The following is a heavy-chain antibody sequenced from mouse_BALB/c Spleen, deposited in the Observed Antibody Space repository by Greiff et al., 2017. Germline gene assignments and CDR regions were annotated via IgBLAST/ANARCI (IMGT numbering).Heavy chain of an antibody. CDR2: ISSGGSYT. Sequence: VQLKQSGGDLVKPGGSLKLSCAASGFTFSSYGMSWVRQTPDKRLEWVATISSGGSYTYYPDSVKGRFTISRDNAKNTLYLQMSSLKSEDTAMYYCARHGDYDYAPFAYWGQGTLVTVSA. CDR1: GFTFSSYG. D-gene: IGHD2-4*01. J-gene: IGHJ3*01. CDR3: ARHGDYDYAPFAY. V-gene: IGHV5-6*01.